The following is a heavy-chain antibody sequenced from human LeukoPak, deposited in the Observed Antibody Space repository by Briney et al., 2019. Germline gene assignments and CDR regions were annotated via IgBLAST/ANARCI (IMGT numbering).Heavy chain of an antibody. V-gene: IGHV3-7*01. CDR2: IKQDGSEK. Sequence: PGGSLRLSCAASGFTFSNCWMSWVRQAPGKGLEWVANIKQDGSEKYYVDSVKGRFTISRDNAKNSLYLQMNSLRAEDTAVYYCASLSLWGGWGQGTLVTVSS. J-gene: IGHJ4*02. CDR1: GFTFSNCW. CDR3: ASLSLWGG. D-gene: IGHD3-16*01.